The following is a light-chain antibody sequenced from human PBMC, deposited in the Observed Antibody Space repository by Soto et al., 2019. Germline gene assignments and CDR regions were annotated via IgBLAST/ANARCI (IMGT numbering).Light chain of an antibody. CDR2: KAS. V-gene: IGKV1-5*03. CDR3: RQNIFSSRT. J-gene: IGKJ1*01. Sequence: DIQMTHAPSTLSASAGDRVTITFRASQSISSWLAWYQQKPGKAPKLLIYKASTLESGVPSRFSGSGFGTEYTLTIDSLQPVLFTTHSRRQNIFSSRTFC. CDR1: QSISSW.